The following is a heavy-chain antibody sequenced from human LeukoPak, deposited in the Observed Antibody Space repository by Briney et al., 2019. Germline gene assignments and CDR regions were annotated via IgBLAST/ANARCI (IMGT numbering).Heavy chain of an antibody. CDR1: RFTFSNYN. Sequence: PGGSLRLSCAASRFTFSNYNMNWVRQAPGKGLEWVSSIYYADSLKGRFTISRDNAKNSLYLQMNSLRAEDTAVYYCARSIYHYYDSSAYSQFDYWGQGTLVTVSS. CDR2: I. V-gene: IGHV3-69-1*01. CDR3: ARSIYHYYDSSAYSQFDY. D-gene: IGHD3-22*01. J-gene: IGHJ4*02.